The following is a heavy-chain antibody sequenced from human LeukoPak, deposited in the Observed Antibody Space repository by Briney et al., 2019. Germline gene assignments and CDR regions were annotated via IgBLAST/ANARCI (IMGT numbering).Heavy chain of an antibody. D-gene: IGHD4-17*01. CDR1: SGSVSTSSYY. Sequence: SETLSLTCTVSSGSVSTSSYYWGWIRQPPGKGLEWIGEIYHSGSTNYNPSLKSRVTISVDKSKNQFSLKLSSVTAADTAVYYCARLDYGDYWGQGTLVTVSS. CDR3: ARLDYGDY. V-gene: IGHV4-39*07. CDR2: IYHSGST. J-gene: IGHJ4*02.